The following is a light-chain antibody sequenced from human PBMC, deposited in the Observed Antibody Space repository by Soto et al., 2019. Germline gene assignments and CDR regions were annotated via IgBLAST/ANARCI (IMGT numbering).Light chain of an antibody. Sequence: AIRMTQSPSSLSASTGDRVTITCRASQGISSYLAWYQHKPGKASKLLIYAASTLQSGVPSWFGCSGSATDFDLYPIYLRYEGCYYYYKQCYYSYPRPFGQGNKVEIK. CDR3: QCYYSYPRP. V-gene: IGKV1-8*01. CDR2: AAS. CDR1: QGISSY. J-gene: IGKJ1*01.